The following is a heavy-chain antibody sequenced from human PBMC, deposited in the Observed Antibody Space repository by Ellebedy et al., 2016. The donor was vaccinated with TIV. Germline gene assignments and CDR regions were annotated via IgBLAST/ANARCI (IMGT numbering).Heavy chain of an antibody. J-gene: IGHJ2*01. CDR1: GFTIDDYA. D-gene: IGHD3-22*01. V-gene: IGHV3-9*01. Sequence: GGSLRLSXAASGFTIDDYAMNWVRQAPGKDLEWVSGISWNSGSVNYADSVKGRFTISRDNVNDSLHLQMNSLRPEDTAFYYCVKDKSVSGFSFWFFDLWGRGTLVTVSP. CDR3: VKDKSVSGFSFWFFDL. CDR2: ISWNSGSV.